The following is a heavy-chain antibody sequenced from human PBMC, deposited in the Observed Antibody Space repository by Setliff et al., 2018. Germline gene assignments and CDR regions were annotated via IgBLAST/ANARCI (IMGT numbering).Heavy chain of an antibody. CDR2: VSASGST. V-gene: IGHV4-4*07. D-gene: IGHD3-3*01. J-gene: IGHJ5*02. CDR3: ARERTIFGILVISGWFDP. Sequence: SETLSLTCTVSGASISDYYWTWIRQPAGKELEWIGRVSASGSTTYNPSLTSRVTMSVDTSRNQISLNLTSVTAADTAMYYCARERTIFGILVISGWFDPWGQGTVVTVSS. CDR1: GASISDYY.